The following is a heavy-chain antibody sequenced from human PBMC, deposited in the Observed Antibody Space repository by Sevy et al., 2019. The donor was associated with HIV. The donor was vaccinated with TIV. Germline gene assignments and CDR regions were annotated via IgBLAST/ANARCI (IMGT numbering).Heavy chain of an antibody. D-gene: IGHD2-8*01. Sequence: GGSLRLSCAASGFTFSKYSMSWVRQPPGKGLEWVSTLSFGCGEINYADSVKGRFTISRDNSTSSVYLQMNNLRPEDTAVYYCAREGCTKPHDYWGQGTLVTVSS. J-gene: IGHJ4*02. CDR1: GFTFSKYS. V-gene: IGHV3-23*01. CDR2: LSFGCGEI. CDR3: AREGCTKPHDY.